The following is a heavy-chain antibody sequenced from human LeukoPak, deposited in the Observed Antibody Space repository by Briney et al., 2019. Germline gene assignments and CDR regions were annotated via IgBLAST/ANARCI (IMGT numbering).Heavy chain of an antibody. V-gene: IGHV3-74*01. D-gene: IGHD3-22*01. CDR1: GLTFSSYW. J-gene: IGHJ4*02. CDR3: ARDRWDYYDSSGYGPDDY. Sequence: PGGSLRLSCAASGLTFSSYWMHWVRQAPGKGLVWVSRINSDGSSTSYADSVKGRFTISRDNAKNTLYLQMNSLRAEDTAVYYCARDRWDYYDSSGYGPDDYWGQGTLVTVSS. CDR2: INSDGSST.